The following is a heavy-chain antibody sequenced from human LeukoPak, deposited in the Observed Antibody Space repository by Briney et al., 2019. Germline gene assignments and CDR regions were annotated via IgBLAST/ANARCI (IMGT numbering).Heavy chain of an antibody. J-gene: IGHJ4*02. CDR3: AKAASGWSFPDY. V-gene: IGHV3-23*01. CDR1: GFTFSNYA. Sequence: PGGSLRLSCAASGFTFSNYAMSWVRQAPGKGLEWVASITTNGYITHYADSVKGRFTISRDNSKNTLYLQMNSLRAEDTAIYYCAKAASGWSFPDYWGQGTLVTVSP. CDR2: ITTNGYIT. D-gene: IGHD6-19*01.